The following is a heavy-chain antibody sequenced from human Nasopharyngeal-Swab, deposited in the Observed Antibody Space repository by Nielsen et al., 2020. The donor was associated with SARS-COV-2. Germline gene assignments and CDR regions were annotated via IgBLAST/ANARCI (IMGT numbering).Heavy chain of an antibody. Sequence: VRQMPGKGLEWMGIIYPGDSDTRYSPSFHGQVTISADKSISTAYLQWSSLKASDTAMYYCARQGDIVVVPAASALDYWGQGTLVTVSS. D-gene: IGHD2-2*01. J-gene: IGHJ4*02. CDR3: ARQGDIVVVPAASALDY. V-gene: IGHV5-51*01. CDR2: IYPGDSDT.